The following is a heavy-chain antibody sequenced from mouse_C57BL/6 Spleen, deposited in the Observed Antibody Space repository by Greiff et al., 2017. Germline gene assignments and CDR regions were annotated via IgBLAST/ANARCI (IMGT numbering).Heavy chain of an antibody. CDR3: ANYGGSFDY. Sequence: DVMLVESGADLVKPGGSLKLSCAASGFTFSSYGMSWVRQTPDKRLEWVATISTGGSYTYYPDSVKGRFTISRDNATNTLYMQMSSLKSEDTAMYCCANYGGSFDYWGQGTTLTVSS. V-gene: IGHV5-6*02. D-gene: IGHD1-1*01. CDR2: ISTGGSYT. J-gene: IGHJ2*01. CDR1: GFTFSSYG.